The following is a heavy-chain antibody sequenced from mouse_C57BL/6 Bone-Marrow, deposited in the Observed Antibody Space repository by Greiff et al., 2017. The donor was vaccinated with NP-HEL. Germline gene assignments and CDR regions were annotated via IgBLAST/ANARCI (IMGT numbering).Heavy chain of an antibody. J-gene: IGHJ2*01. V-gene: IGHV1-42*01. CDR3: ARYGGSSYEDYFDY. CDR1: GYSFTGYY. CDR2: INPSTGGT. Sequence: EVQVVESGPELVKPGASVKISCKASGYSFTGYYMNWVKQSPEKSLEWIGEINPSTGGTTYNQKFKAKATLTVDKSSSTAYMQLKSLTSEDSAVYYCARYGGSSYEDYFDYWGQGTTLTVSS. D-gene: IGHD1-1*01.